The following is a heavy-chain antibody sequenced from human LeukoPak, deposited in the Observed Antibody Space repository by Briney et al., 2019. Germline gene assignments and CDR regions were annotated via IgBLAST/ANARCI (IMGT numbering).Heavy chain of an antibody. Sequence: TGGSLRLPCAASGINFRSSGMHWVRQAPGKGLEWVTFIQNDGSDKYYAASVKGRFTISRDNSKNTVYLHMASLRADDTALYYCAREGGRAVPGRFDQWGQGTLVTVSS. J-gene: IGHJ4*02. CDR3: AREGGRAVPGRFDQ. CDR2: IQNDGSDK. V-gene: IGHV3-30*02. D-gene: IGHD6-13*01. CDR1: GINFRSSG.